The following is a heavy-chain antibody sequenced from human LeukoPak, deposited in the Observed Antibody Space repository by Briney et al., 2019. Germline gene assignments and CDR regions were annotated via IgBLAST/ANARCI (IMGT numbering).Heavy chain of an antibody. CDR3: ATTQWGGSWGPNWFDP. CDR1: GYTFTGYY. D-gene: IGHD2-15*01. V-gene: IGHV1-2*02. CDR2: INPNSGGT. J-gene: IGHJ5*02. Sequence: ASVKVSCKASGYTFTGYYMHWVRQAPGQGLEWMGWINPNSGGTNYAKKFQGRVTMTRDTSISTAYMELSRLRSDDTAVYYCATTQWGGSWGPNWFDPWGQGTLVTVSS.